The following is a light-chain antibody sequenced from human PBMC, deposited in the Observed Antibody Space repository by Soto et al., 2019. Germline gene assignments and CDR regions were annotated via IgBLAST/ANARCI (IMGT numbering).Light chain of an antibody. J-gene: IGLJ1*01. V-gene: IGLV2-23*02. Sequence: QSDLNQPASVSGSPGQSITISCTGTSSDVGSYNLVSWYQQHPGKAPKLMIYEVSKRPSGVSNRFSGSKSGNTASLTISGLQAEDEADYYCCSYSGSSTLYVFGTGTKVTVL. CDR3: CSYSGSSTLYV. CDR1: SSDVGSYNL. CDR2: EVS.